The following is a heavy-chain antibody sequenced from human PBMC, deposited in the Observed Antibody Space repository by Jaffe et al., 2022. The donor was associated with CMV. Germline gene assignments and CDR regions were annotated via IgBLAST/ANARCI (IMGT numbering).Heavy chain of an antibody. V-gene: IGHV3-9*01. CDR3: AKGTNRRKERYGSGSYYRGNLLGP. D-gene: IGHD3-10*01. J-gene: IGHJ5*02. CDR2: ISWNSGSI. Sequence: EVQLVESGGGLVQPGRSLRLSCAASGFTFDDYAMHWVRQAPGKGLEWVSGISWNSGSIGYADSVKGRFTISRDNAKNSLYLQMNSLRAEDTALYYCAKGTNRRKERYGSGSYYRGNLLGPWGQGTLVTVSS. CDR1: GFTFDDYA.